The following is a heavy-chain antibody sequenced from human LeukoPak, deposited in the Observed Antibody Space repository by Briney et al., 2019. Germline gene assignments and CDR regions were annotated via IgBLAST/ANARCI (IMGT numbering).Heavy chain of an antibody. CDR2: INHSGST. CDR1: GGSFSGYY. CDR3: ARGMTIWLRWYFDL. V-gene: IGHV4-34*01. D-gene: IGHD3-3*01. J-gene: IGHJ2*01. Sequence: SETLSLTCAVYGGSFSGYYWSWIRQPPGKGLEWIGEINHSGSTNYNPSLKSRVTISVGTSKNQFSLKLSSVTAADTAVYYCARGMTIWLRWYFDLWGRGTLVTVSS.